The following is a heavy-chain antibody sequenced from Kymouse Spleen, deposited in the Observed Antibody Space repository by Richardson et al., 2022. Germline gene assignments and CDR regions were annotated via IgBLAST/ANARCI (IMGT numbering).Heavy chain of an antibody. D-gene: IGHD1-7*01. Sequence: QLQLQESGPGLVKPSETLSLTCTVSGGSISSSSYYWGWIRQPPGKGLEWIGSIYYSGSTYYNPSLKSRVTISVDTSKNQFSLKLSSVTAADTAVYYCARQGITGTTSDYWGQGTLVTVSS. CDR3: ARQGITGTTSDY. CDR1: GGSISSSSYY. V-gene: IGHV4-39*01. J-gene: IGHJ4*02. CDR2: IYYSGST.